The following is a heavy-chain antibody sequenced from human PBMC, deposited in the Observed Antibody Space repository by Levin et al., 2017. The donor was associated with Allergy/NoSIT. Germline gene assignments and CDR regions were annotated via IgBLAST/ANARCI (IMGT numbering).Heavy chain of an antibody. CDR3: ARVLRCYYYFYMDV. Sequence: GGSLRLSCAASGFTFSSYGMHWVRQAPGKGLEWVAVIWDDGYKKYYADSVKGRFTISEDNSKKTQYLPMNSLVAEETAVYYCARVLRCYYYFYMDVWGKGTTVTVA. D-gene: IGHD5-12*01. V-gene: IGHV3-33*01. CDR1: GFTFSSYG. CDR2: IWDDGYKK. J-gene: IGHJ6*03.